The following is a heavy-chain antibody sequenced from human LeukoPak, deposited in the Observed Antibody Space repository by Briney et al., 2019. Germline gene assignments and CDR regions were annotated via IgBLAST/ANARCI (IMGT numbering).Heavy chain of an antibody. CDR1: GFTFSSYG. V-gene: IGHV3-30*03. J-gene: IGHJ4*02. CDR3: ARDRRDWDVGASTMFDY. Sequence: GGSLRLSCTASGFTFSSYGIHWVRQAPGKGLEWVAVISYDGSNKFYGDSVKGRFTISRDNSKNMLFLQMNSLRAEDTAVYYCARDRRDWDVGASTMFDYWGQGTLVTVSS. CDR2: ISYDGSNK. D-gene: IGHD1-26*01.